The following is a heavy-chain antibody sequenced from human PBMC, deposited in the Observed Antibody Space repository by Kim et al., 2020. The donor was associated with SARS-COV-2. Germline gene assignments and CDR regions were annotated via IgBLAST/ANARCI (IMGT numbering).Heavy chain of an antibody. V-gene: IGHV3-48*03. CDR1: DFTFGSYE. D-gene: IGHD2-8*02. J-gene: IGHJ4*02. Sequence: GGSLRLSCAASDFTFGSYEINWVRQAPGKGLEWVSYISADGNVASYADSVRGRFSISRDNAKNSLFLQMNSLRVEDTAVYYCVRDSGTGESSTNHHFDCWGQGTLVTVSS. CDR2: ISADGNVA. CDR3: VRDSGTGESSTNHHFDC.